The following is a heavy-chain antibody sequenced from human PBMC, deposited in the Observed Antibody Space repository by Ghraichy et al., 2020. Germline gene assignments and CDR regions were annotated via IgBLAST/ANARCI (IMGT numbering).Heavy chain of an antibody. J-gene: IGHJ6*02. CDR1: GGPFSAYY. CDR3: AFLTDIVVVNGMDV. Sequence: SETLSLTCTIYGGPFSAYYWSWVRQPPGKGLEWIGEINHSATTTYNPSLKSRITMSVDMSKKQFSLKLSSVTAADTAVYYCAFLTDIVVVNGMDVWGQGTTVTVSS. CDR2: INHSATT. V-gene: IGHV4-34*10. D-gene: IGHD2-21*01.